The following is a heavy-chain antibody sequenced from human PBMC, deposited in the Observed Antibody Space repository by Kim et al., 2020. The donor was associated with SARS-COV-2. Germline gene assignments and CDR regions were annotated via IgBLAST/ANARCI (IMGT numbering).Heavy chain of an antibody. J-gene: IGHJ4*02. CDR2: INQSGGT. CDR1: GGAFSGYY. V-gene: IGHV4-34*01. Sequence: SETLSLTCSVYGGAFSGYYWTWIRQPPGKGLEWIGEINQSGGTNYNPSLKSRVTISIDTSKKQFSLNVNSVTAADTAIYYCARGPQLWPRLDYWDQGTLVTVSS. CDR3: ARGPQLWPRLDY. D-gene: IGHD5-18*01.